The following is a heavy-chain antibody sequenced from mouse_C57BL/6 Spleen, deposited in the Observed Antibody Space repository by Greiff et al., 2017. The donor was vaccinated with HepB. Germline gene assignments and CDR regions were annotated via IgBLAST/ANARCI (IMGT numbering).Heavy chain of an antibody. CDR2: IYPRSGNT. D-gene: IGHD1-1*01. V-gene: IGHV1-81*01. CDR1: GYTFTSYG. Sequence: VQLVESGAELARPGASVKLSCKASGYTFTSYGISWVKQRTGQGLEWIGEIYPRSGNTYYNEKFKGKATLTADKSSSTAYMELRSLTSEDSAVYFCARGGITTVVAHYAMDYWGQGTSVTVSS. J-gene: IGHJ4*01. CDR3: ARGGITTVVAHYAMDY.